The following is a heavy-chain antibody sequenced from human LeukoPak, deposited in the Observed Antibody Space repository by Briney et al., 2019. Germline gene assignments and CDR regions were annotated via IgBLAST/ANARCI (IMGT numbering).Heavy chain of an antibody. CDR2: IRSNGGST. CDR3: ARVGGTLVSDY. CDR1: GFTFSSYA. J-gene: IGHJ4*02. V-gene: IGHV3-64*01. Sequence: PGGPLRLSCAASGFTFSSYAMHWVRQAPGKGLEYVSAIRSNGGSTYYANSVKGRFTISRDNSKNTLYLQMGSLRAEDMAVYYCARVGGTLVSDYWGQGTLVTVSS. D-gene: IGHD3-16*01.